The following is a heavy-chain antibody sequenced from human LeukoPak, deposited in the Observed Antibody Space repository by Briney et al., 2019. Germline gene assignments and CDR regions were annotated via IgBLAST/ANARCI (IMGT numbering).Heavy chain of an antibody. J-gene: IGHJ4*02. Sequence: SGTLSLTCAVSGGSISSSNWWSWVRQPPGKGLEWIGEIYHSGSTNYNPSLKSRVTISVDKSKNQFSLKLSSVTAADTAVYYCARVAGAPSEETPFDYWGQGTLVTVSS. CDR2: IYHSGST. V-gene: IGHV4-4*02. D-gene: IGHD3-10*01. CDR3: ARVAGAPSEETPFDY. CDR1: GGSISSSNW.